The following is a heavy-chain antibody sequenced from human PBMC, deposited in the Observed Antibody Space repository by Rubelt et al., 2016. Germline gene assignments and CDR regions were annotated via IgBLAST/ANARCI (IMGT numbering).Heavy chain of an antibody. CDR1: GFTFSSYA. J-gene: IGHJ4*02. CDR2: ISGGDSSS. Sequence: EVQLLESGGGLVPPGGSLRLSCAASGFTFSSYAMGWVRQDPGKGLEWVSSISGGDSSSKYADYVKDRFTISRDNSKNTLYLQMNSLRAEDTAVYYCAKGGHYSPFDYWGQGTLVTVSS. CDR3: AKGGHYSPFDY. D-gene: IGHD2-21*01. V-gene: IGHV3-23*01.